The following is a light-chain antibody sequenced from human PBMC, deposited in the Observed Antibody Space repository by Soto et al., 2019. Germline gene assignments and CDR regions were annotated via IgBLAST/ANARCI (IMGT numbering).Light chain of an antibody. V-gene: IGKV3-15*01. J-gene: IGKJ5*01. CDR1: QSVSSK. CDR2: SAS. Sequence: EIVMTQSPATLSLSPGQRATLSCRASQSVSSKLAWYQQRPGQAPRLLIYSASTRATGIPARFSGSGSGTESTLTISSLQSEDFAVYFCHQRYNWPRVTFGQGTRLENK. CDR3: HQRYNWPRVT.